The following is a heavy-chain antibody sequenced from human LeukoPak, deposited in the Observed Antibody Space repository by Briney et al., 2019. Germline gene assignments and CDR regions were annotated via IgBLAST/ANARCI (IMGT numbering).Heavy chain of an antibody. V-gene: IGHV3-48*03. CDR3: ASDAEYCSGGSCYRGNFDY. D-gene: IGHD2-15*01. CDR1: GFTFSSYE. J-gene: IGHJ4*02. CDR2: ISSSGSTI. Sequence: GGSLRLSCAASGFTFSSYEMNWVRQALGKGLEWVSYISSSGSTIYYADSVKGRFTISRDNAKNSLYLQMNSLRAEDTAVYYCASDAEYCSGGSCYRGNFDYWGQGTLVTVSS.